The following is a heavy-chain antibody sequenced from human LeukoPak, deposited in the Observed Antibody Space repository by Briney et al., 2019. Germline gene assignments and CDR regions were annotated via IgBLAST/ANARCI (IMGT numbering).Heavy chain of an antibody. Sequence: PGGSLRLSCTASTFTFTNYAMNWVRQAPGKGLEWVSTISGSGSITFYADSVKGRFTISRDNSKNTLYLQMNSLRAEDTAVYYCAREKGIQRGYFDYWGQGTLVTVSS. CDR2: ISGSGSIT. V-gene: IGHV3-23*01. D-gene: IGHD1-1*01. CDR1: TFTFTNYA. J-gene: IGHJ4*02. CDR3: AREKGIQRGYFDY.